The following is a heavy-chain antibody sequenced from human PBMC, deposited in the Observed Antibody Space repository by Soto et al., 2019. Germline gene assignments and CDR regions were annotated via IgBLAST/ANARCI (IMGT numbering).Heavy chain of an antibody. D-gene: IGHD5-12*01. CDR3: ARKSVSRLRGYFDY. CDR2: IYYSGST. Sequence: QVQLQESGPGLVKPSETLSLTCTVSGGSVSSGSYYWSWIRQPPGKGLEWIGYIYYSGSTNYNPSLKSRVTISVDTSKNQFSLKLSSVTAADTAVYYCARKSVSRLRGYFDYWGQGTLVTVSS. CDR1: GGSVSSGSYY. J-gene: IGHJ4*02. V-gene: IGHV4-61*01.